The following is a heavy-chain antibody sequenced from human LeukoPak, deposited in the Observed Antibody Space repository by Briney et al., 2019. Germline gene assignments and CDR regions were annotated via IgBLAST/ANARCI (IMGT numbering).Heavy chain of an antibody. Sequence: GASVKVSCKASGYTLTSYGISWVRQAPGQGLEWMGWISAYNGNTNYAQKLQGRVTMTTDTSTSTAYMELSSLRSEDTAVYYCGSSSEITLSGPSGYWGQGTLVTVSS. J-gene: IGHJ4*02. CDR3: GSSSEITLSGPSGY. CDR1: GYTLTSYG. D-gene: IGHD6-6*01. V-gene: IGHV1-18*01. CDR2: ISAYNGNT.